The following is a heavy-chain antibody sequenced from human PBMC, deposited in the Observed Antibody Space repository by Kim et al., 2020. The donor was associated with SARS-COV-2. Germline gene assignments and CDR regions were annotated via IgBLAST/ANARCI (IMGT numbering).Heavy chain of an antibody. J-gene: IGHJ6*02. V-gene: IGHV5-10-1*01. Sequence: NYSPSIKGHVTLSADQSISTAYLQWSSLKASDTAMYYCARHRPDYYGMDVWGQGTTVTVSS. CDR3: ARHRPDYYGMDV.